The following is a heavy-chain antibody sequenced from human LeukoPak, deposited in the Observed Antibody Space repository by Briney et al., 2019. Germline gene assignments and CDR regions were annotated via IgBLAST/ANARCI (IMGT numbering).Heavy chain of an antibody. J-gene: IGHJ4*02. Sequence: PGGSLRLSCAASGFTFSSYGMHWVRQAPGKGLEWVAVIWYDGSNKYYADSVKGRFTISRDNSKNTLYLQMNSLRAEDTAVYYCAKGGFIAAPFDYWGQGTLVTVSS. CDR1: GFTFSSYG. V-gene: IGHV3-33*06. CDR2: IWYDGSNK. CDR3: AKGGFIAAPFDY. D-gene: IGHD6-13*01.